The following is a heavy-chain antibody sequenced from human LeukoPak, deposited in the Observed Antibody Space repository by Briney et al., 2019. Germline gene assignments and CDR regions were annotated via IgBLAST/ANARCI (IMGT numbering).Heavy chain of an antibody. CDR2: FDPEDGET. J-gene: IGHJ5*02. Sequence: GASVKVSCKVSVHTLTELSMHCLRQSPGKGLGWMGSFDPEDGETVYAQNFQGRVTLTEDTSIDTAYMELYILRSEDTAVYYCATPGPAPINNWFETWGQGTLVTVSS. V-gene: IGHV1-24*01. D-gene: IGHD2-2*01. CDR1: VHTLTELS. CDR3: ATPGPAPINNWFET.